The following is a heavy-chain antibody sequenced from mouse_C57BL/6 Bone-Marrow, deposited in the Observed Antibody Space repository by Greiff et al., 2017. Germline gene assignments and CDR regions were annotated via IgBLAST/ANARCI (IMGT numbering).Heavy chain of an antibody. V-gene: IGHV1-72*01. Sequence: QVQLQQPGAELVKPGASVKLSCKASGYTFTSYWMHWVKQRPGRGLERIGRIDPNSGGTKYNEKFKSKATLTLDKPSITAYMQLSSLTSEDSAVYYCARTTVVAPYFAYWGQGTTLTVSS. CDR2: IDPNSGGT. J-gene: IGHJ2*01. CDR3: ARTTVVAPYFAY. CDR1: GYTFTSYW. D-gene: IGHD1-1*01.